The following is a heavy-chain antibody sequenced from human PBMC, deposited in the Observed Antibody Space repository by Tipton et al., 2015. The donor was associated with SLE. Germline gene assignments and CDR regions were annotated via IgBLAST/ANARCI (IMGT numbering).Heavy chain of an antibody. J-gene: IGHJ2*01. V-gene: IGHV4-61*01. CDR3: ARGGSGSYYHKVLWFFDL. CDR2: IYYSGST. Sequence: TLSLTCIVSGGSVSGSTYYWGWIRQPPGKGLEWIGYIYYSGSTNYNPSLKSRVTISIDTSENQFSLKLTSVTAADTAVYYCARGGSGSYYHKVLWFFDLWGHGTLVTVSS. CDR1: GGSVSGSTYY. D-gene: IGHD1-26*01.